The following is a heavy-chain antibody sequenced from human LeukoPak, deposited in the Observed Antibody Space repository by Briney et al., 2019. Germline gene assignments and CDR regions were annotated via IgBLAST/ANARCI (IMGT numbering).Heavy chain of an antibody. Sequence: ASVKVSCKASGYTFTSYYIHWLRQAPGQGPEWMGMINLIGGLTHYAPKFQGRVTMTRDTSTSTVYMELSSLGSEDTAVYYCAIYCGGDCYHYYYYGMDVWGQGTTVTVSS. CDR2: INLIGGLT. D-gene: IGHD2-21*02. J-gene: IGHJ6*02. V-gene: IGHV1-46*01. CDR1: GYTFTSYY. CDR3: AIYCGGDCYHYYYYGMDV.